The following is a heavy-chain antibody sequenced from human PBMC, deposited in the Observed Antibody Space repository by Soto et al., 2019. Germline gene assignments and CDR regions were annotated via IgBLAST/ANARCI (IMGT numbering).Heavy chain of an antibody. CDR2: IHHTGST. J-gene: IGHJ5*02. V-gene: IGHV4-39*01. D-gene: IGHD5-12*01. CDR3: ARPEGGYGSGYSWSDP. Sequence: QLQLQESGPGLVKPSETLSLTCSVSGRSISEINSYWGWIRQTPGEGLEWIGTIHHTGSTYYNPSLKSRVIISLDTSKNQFSLKLSSVTAADTALYYCARPEGGYGSGYSWSDPWGQGTRVTVSS. CDR1: GRSISEINSY.